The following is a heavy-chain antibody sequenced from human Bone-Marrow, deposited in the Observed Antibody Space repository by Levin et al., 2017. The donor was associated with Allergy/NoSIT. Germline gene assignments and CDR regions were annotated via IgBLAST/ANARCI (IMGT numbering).Heavy chain of an antibody. D-gene: IGHD3-16*01. V-gene: IGHV3-48*01. CDR3: ARDEGSFGDAFDI. CDR1: GFSFSTYG. CDR2: ISARRTTM. J-gene: IGHJ3*02. Sequence: GGSLRLSCAASGFSFSTYGMIWVRQAPGKGLEWVSYISARRTTMYYADSVKGRFTTSRHAATNPPYLQMSSLRAEDTAVYYCARDEGSFGDAFDIWGQGTRVTVSS.